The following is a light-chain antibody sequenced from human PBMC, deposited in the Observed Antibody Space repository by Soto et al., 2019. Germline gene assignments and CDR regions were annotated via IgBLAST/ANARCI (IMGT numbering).Light chain of an antibody. CDR1: QSVSRSY. CDR3: QQYGSSRWT. V-gene: IGKV3-20*01. Sequence: EIVLTQSPGTLSLSPGDRATLSCRASQSVSRSYLAWYQQKPGQAPRLLIYGASSRATGIPDRFSGSGSGTDFTLTISRLEPEDFAVYYCQQYGSSRWTFGQGTKVDIK. J-gene: IGKJ1*01. CDR2: GAS.